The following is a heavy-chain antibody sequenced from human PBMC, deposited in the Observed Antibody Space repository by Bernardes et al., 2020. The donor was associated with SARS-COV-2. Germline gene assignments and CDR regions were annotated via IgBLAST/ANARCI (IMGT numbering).Heavy chain of an antibody. J-gene: IGHJ6*02. CDR2: FDPEDGET. V-gene: IGHV1-24*01. Sequence: ASVKVSCKVSGYTLTELSMHWVRQAPGKGLEWMGGFDPEDGETIYAQKFQGRVTMTEDTSTDTAYMELSSLRSEDTAVYYCATTGKPIRHAYYYYGMDVWGQGTTVTVSS. CDR3: ATTGKPIRHAYYYYGMDV. CDR1: GYTLTELS.